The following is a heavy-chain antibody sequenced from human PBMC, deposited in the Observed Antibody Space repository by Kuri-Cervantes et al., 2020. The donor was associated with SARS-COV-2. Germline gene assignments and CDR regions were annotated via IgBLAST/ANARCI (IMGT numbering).Heavy chain of an antibody. V-gene: IGHV3-7*04. CDR1: GFTFSSYE. CDR3: ARATNYYDSSGYSFSTGGCFDY. D-gene: IGHD3-22*01. J-gene: IGHJ4*02. CDR2: IKQDGSEK. Sequence: GESLKISCAASGFTFSSYEMNWVRQAPGKGLEWVANIKQDGSEKYYVDSVKGRFTISRDNAKNSLYLQMNSLRAEDTAVYYCARATNYYDSSGYSFSTGGCFDYWGQGTLVTVSS.